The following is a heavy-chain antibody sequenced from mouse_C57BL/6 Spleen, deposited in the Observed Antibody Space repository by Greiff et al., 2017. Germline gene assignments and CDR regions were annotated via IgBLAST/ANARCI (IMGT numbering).Heavy chain of an antibody. V-gene: IGHV5-17*01. CDR2: ISSGSSTI. Sequence: EVNVVESGGGLVKPGGSLKLSCAASGFTFSDYGMHWVRQAPEKGLEWVAYISSGSSTIYYADTVKGRFTISRDNAKNTLFLQMTSLRSEDTAMYYSERRGMGRGVYYFDYWGQGTTLTVSS. CDR1: GFTFSDYG. CDR3: ERRGMGRGVYYFDY. D-gene: IGHD4-1*01. J-gene: IGHJ2*01.